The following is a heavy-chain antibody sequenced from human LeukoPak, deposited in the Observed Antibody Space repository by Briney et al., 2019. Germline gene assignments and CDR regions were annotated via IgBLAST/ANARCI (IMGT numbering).Heavy chain of an antibody. Sequence: GASVKDSCKASGYTFTGYYMHWVRQAPGQGLEWMGWINPNSGGTNYAQKFQGRVTMTRDTSISTAYMELSRLRSDDTAVYYCARSTWYYDFWSGYGGSAYSYYFDYWGQGTLVTVSS. CDR2: INPNSGGT. D-gene: IGHD3-3*01. CDR3: ARSTWYYDFWSGYGGSAYSYYFDY. J-gene: IGHJ4*02. V-gene: IGHV1-2*02. CDR1: GYTFTGYY.